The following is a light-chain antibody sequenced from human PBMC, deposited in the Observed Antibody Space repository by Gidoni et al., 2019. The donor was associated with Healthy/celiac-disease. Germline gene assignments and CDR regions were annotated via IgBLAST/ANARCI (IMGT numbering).Light chain of an antibody. J-gene: IGKJ4*01. CDR2: GAS. CDR1: QSVSSSY. Sequence: EIVLTQSPGTLSLSPGESATLSVRASQSVSSSYLAWYQQKPGQAPRLLSSGASSRATGIPDRFSGSGSGTYFTLTISRLEAEDCAVYYCQQYGSSPLTCGGGTKVEIK. V-gene: IGKV3-20*01. CDR3: QQYGSSPLT.